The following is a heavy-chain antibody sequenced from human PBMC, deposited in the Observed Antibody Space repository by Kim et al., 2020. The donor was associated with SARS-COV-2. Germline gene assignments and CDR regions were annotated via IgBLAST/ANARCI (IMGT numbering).Heavy chain of an antibody. D-gene: IGHD3-9*01. CDR1: GGSISSGSYY. Sequence: SETLSLTCTVSGGSISSGSYYWSWIRQPAGKGLEWIGRIYTSGSTNYNPSLKSRVTISVDTSKNQFSLKLSSVTAADTAVYYCATQLRYFDWAFDYWGQGTLVTVSS. CDR2: IYTSGST. CDR3: ATQLRYFDWAFDY. V-gene: IGHV4-61*02. J-gene: IGHJ4*02.